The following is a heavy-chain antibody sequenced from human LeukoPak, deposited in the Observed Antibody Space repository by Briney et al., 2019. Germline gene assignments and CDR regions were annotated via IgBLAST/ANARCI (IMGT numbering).Heavy chain of an antibody. CDR2: IYYSGST. Sequence: SETLSLTCIVSGGSINIDYWSWIRQPPGKGLEWIGNIYYSGSTNYNPSLKSRVTISVDTSKNQFSLKLSSVTAADTAVYYCARLSGGEDYYYYYYMDVWGKGTTVTVSS. V-gene: IGHV4-59*12. CDR3: ARLSGGEDYYYYYYMDV. J-gene: IGHJ6*03. D-gene: IGHD7-27*01. CDR1: GGSINIDY.